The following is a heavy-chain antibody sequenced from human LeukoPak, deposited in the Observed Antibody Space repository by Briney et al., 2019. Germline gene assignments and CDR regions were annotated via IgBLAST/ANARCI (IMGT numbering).Heavy chain of an antibody. CDR1: GFTFSSYW. V-gene: IGHV3-23*01. CDR2: ISGSGGST. CDR3: VQRRDAFDI. J-gene: IGHJ3*02. Sequence: GGSLRLSCAASGFTFSSYWMNWARQAPGKGLEWVSAISGSGGSTYYADSVKGRFTISRDNSKNTLYLQMNSLRAEDTAVYYCVQRRDAFDIWGQGTMVTVSS.